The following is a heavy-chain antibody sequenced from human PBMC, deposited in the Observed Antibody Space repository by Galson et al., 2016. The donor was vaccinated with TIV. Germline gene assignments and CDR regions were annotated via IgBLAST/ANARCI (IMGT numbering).Heavy chain of an antibody. Sequence: SLRLSCAASGFTFSIFAMTWVRQAPGMGLEWVSAISGGGGSTYYADSVKGRFTISRDNSKNTLFLQMNSPRAEDTAVYYCTKDPSGGFSYYYGLDVWGQGTTVTVSS. CDR3: TKDPSGGFSYYYGLDV. V-gene: IGHV3-23*01. CDR1: GFTFSIFA. CDR2: ISGGGGST. J-gene: IGHJ6*02. D-gene: IGHD2-15*01.